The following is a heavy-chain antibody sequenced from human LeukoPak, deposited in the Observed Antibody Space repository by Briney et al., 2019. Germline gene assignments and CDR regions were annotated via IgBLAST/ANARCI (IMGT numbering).Heavy chain of an antibody. CDR3: ARLSYDTNHYWPDCFDQ. Sequence: SETLSLTCTVSGDSISSQYWSWIRQPPGKGLEWIGYIYYSGSTNYSPSLKSRVTISVDTSKNQFSLRLSSMTAADTAVYYCARLSYDTNHYWPDCFDQWGQGTLVTVSS. J-gene: IGHJ4*02. CDR2: IYYSGST. V-gene: IGHV4-59*08. CDR1: GDSISSQY. D-gene: IGHD3-22*01.